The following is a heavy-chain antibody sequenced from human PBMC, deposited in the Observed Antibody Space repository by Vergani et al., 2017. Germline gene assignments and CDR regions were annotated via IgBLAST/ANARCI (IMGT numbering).Heavy chain of an antibody. Sequence: QVQLVQSGAEVKKPGSSVKVSCKASGGTFSSYTISWVRQAPGQGLEWMGRIIPILGIANYAQKFQGRVTITADKSTSTAYMELSSLRSEDTAVYYCAREGTIFGVTGGTFDPWDQGTLVTVSS. J-gene: IGHJ5*02. CDR2: IIPILGIA. CDR1: GGTFSSYT. V-gene: IGHV1-69*08. D-gene: IGHD3-3*01. CDR3: AREGTIFGVTGGTFDP.